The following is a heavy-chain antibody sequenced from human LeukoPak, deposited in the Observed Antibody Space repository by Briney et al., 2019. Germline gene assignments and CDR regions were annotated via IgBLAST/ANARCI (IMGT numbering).Heavy chain of an antibody. J-gene: IGHJ6*02. V-gene: IGHV1-46*01. D-gene: IGHD3-16*02. CDR3: ARDGPGLLTFGGVIDKDYYYYYGMDV. CDR2: INPSGSST. CDR1: GYTFTSYY. Sequence: ASVKVSCKASGYTFTSYYMHWVRQAPGQGLEWMGIINPSGSSTSYAQKFQGRVTMTRDTSTSTVYMELSSLRSEDTAVYYCARDGPGLLTFGGVIDKDYYYYYGMDVWGQGTTVTVSS.